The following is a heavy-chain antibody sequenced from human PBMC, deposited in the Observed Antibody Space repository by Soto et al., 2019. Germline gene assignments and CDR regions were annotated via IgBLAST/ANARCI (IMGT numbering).Heavy chain of an antibody. D-gene: IGHD3-3*01. Sequence: GGSLRLSFAASGFTFSSYEMNWVRQAPGKGLEWVSYISSSGSTIYYADSVKGRFTISRDNAKNSLYLQMNSLRAEDTAVYYCARSRADDDFWSGYYHYYYYGMDVWGQGTTVTVSS. V-gene: IGHV3-48*03. CDR3: ARSRADDDFWSGYYHYYYYGMDV. J-gene: IGHJ6*02. CDR2: ISSSGSTI. CDR1: GFTFSSYE.